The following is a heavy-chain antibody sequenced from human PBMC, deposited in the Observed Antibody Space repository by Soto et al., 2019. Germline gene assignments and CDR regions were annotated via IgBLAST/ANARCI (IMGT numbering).Heavy chain of an antibody. D-gene: IGHD1-26*01. CDR2: LYYGGST. Sequence: QLRLQESGPGLVRPSETLSLTCSVSGASVVTGDHYWAWNRQPPGKGLELIGSLYYGGSTHYSPALKNPFTISADASKNHLSLELTSVTAADRGLYFCAPLETGELRLDYWGQR. V-gene: IGHV4-39*01. CDR1: GASVVTGDHY. J-gene: IGHJ4*02. CDR3: APLETGELRLDY.